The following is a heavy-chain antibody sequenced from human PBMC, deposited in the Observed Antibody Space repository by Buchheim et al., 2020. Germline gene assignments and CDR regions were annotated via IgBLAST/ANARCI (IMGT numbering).Heavy chain of an antibody. CDR2: ISYDGSSK. V-gene: IGHV3-30*03. CDR1: GFTFSSYD. Sequence: QVQLVESGGGVVQPGRSQRLSCAASGFTFSSYDMHWVRQAPGKGLEWVAIISYDGSSKYYVDSVKGRFTISRDNSKNTLSLQMNSLRAEDTGVFYCARDSHASGVGPGTTFDNWGQGTL. D-gene: IGHD3-10*01. CDR3: ARDSHASGVGPGTTFDN. J-gene: IGHJ4*02.